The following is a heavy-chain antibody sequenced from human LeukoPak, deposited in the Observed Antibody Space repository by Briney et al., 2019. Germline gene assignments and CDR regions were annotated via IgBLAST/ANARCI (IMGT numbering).Heavy chain of an antibody. CDR2: IYSGGST. V-gene: IGHV3-53*01. CDR3: GGGGSGSYKLFGFFDY. CDR1: GFTFNSYT. J-gene: IGHJ4*02. D-gene: IGHD3-10*01. Sequence: AGGSLRLSCAASGFTFNSYTMNWVRQAPGKGLEWVSVIYSGGSTYYADSVKGRFTISRDNSKNTLYLQMNSLRAEDTAVYYWGGGGSGSYKLFGFFDYWGQGTLVTVSS.